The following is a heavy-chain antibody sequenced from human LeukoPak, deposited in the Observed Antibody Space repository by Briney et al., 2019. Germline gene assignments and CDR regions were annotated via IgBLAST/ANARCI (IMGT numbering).Heavy chain of an antibody. Sequence: GGSRRLSCAASGFTFSSYSMTWVRQIPGKGLESVSVISASGGTTDYADSLRGRFTISRDNSKTTLYLQMNSLRVEDTAIYYCAKCSLTCYRGSFDIWGQGTTVTVSS. CDR3: AKCSLTCYRGSFDI. CDR2: ISASGGTT. D-gene: IGHD2-2*02. CDR1: GFTFSSYS. V-gene: IGHV3-23*01. J-gene: IGHJ3*02.